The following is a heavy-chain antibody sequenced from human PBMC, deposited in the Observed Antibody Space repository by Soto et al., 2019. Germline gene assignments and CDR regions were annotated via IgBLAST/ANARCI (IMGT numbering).Heavy chain of an antibody. D-gene: IGHD2-15*01. CDR2: INPNSGGT. CDR1: GYTFTGYY. CDR3: ARDQVGVAAENYYYYYGTDV. J-gene: IGHJ6*02. V-gene: IGHV1-2*04. Sequence: ASVKVSCKASGYTFTGYYMHWVRQAPGQGLEWMGWINPNSGGTNYAQKFQGWVTMTRDTSISTAYMELSRLRSDDTAVYYCARDQVGVAAENYYYYYGTDVWGQGTTVNVSS.